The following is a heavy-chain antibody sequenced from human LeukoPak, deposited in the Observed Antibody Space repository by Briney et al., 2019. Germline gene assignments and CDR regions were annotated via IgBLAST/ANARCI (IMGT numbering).Heavy chain of an antibody. Sequence: SETLSLTCTVSGASISSYYWSWIRQPPGKGLEWIGSIYYGGSTYYNASLRSRVTTSVDTSKNQFSLKLSSVTAADTAVYYCAKSTYYYDTFVNAFDFWGQGTVVTVSS. CDR3: AKSTYYYDTFVNAFDF. V-gene: IGHV4-39*07. J-gene: IGHJ3*01. CDR2: IYYGGST. CDR1: GASISSYY. D-gene: IGHD3-22*01.